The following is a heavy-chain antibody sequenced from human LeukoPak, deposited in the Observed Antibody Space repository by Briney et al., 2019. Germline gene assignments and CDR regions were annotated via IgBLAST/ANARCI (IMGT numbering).Heavy chain of an antibody. J-gene: IGHJ4*02. V-gene: IGHV3-23*01. CDR1: GFNFNNCA. Sequence: GGSLRLSCAASGFNFNNCAMSWVRQAPGKGLEWVSAISGSGDATYYADSVKGRFAISRDNSKNTLYLQVNSLRAEDTAVYYCTNCARAGGYCYYDYWGQGTLVTVSS. CDR2: ISGSGDAT. D-gene: IGHD2-21*02. CDR3: TNCARAGGYCYYDY.